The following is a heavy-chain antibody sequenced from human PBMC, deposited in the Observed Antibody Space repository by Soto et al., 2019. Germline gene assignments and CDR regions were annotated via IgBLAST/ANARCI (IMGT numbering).Heavy chain of an antibody. V-gene: IGHV4-30-4*01. CDR2: IYYSGST. CDR3: AREVFWSGYYKGAFDI. Sequence: PSETLSLTCSVSGGSISSGYYYWSWIRQPPGKGLEWIGNIYYSGSTYYNPSLKSRVIISVDTSKNQFSLKLSSVTAADTAVYYCAREVFWSGYYKGAFDIWGQGTMVTVSS. CDR1: GGSISSGYYY. J-gene: IGHJ3*02. D-gene: IGHD3-3*01.